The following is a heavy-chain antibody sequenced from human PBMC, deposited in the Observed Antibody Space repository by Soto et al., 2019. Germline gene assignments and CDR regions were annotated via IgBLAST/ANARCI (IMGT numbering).Heavy chain of an antibody. CDR2: ISSTTNYI. Sequence: GGSLRLSCAASGFTFTRYSMNWVRQAPGKGLERVSSISSTTNYIYYGDSMKGRFTISRDNGKNSLYLEIHSLRAEDTAVYYCARESEDLTSNFDYWGQGSLVTVSS. V-gene: IGHV3-21*06. J-gene: IGHJ4*02. CDR3: ARESEDLTSNFDY. CDR1: GFTFTRYS.